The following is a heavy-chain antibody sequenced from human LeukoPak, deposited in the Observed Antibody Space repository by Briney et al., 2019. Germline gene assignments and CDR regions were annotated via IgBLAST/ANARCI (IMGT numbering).Heavy chain of an antibody. CDR3: AKCPSGVLRYFAPIDY. J-gene: IGHJ4*02. CDR1: GFTFRSYA. CDR2: ICGSGGNT. Sequence: GGSLRLSCAASGFTFRSYAMNWVRAAPGKRRKWVSGICGSGGNTYYPDSAKGRFPLYRDNSKNTLYLQENILRAEDTAVYYCAKCPSGVLRYFAPIDYWGQGTLVTVSS. V-gene: IGHV3-23*01. D-gene: IGHD3-9*01.